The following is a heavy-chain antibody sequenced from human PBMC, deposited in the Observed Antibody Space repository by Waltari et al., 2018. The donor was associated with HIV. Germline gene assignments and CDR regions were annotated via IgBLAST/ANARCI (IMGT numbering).Heavy chain of an antibody. J-gene: IGHJ4*02. CDR3: ARECPDGSGALVAAYAY. Sequence: QVRPVQPGGDVRKPGSSAKVCSRVSGYTFTDYYIHWVRQAPGQSLEWMGRIHPSICYTNQAPTCPGIMPLTTVPSTTTAYKEFTRLTSADTAMYSGARECPDGSGALVAAYAYWGQGTLVTVSS. CDR2: IHPSICYT. D-gene: IGHD3-10*01. CDR1: GYTFTDYY. V-gene: IGHV1-2*06.